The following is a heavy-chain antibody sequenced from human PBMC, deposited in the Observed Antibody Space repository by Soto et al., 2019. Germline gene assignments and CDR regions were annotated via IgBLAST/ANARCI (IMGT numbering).Heavy chain of an antibody. J-gene: IGHJ4*02. CDR1: GYTFTSYG. CDR3: ARVRKIDDILTGYYPPFDY. Sequence: ASVKVSCKASGYTFTSYGISWVRQAPGQGLEWMGWISAYNGNTNYAQKLQGRVTMTTDTSTSTAYMELRSLRSDDTAVYYCARVRKIDDILTGYYPPFDYWGQGTLVTVSS. V-gene: IGHV1-18*01. D-gene: IGHD3-9*01. CDR2: ISAYNGNT.